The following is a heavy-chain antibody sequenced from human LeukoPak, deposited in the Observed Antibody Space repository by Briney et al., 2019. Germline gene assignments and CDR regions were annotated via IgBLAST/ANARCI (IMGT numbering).Heavy chain of an antibody. CDR2: IYYSGST. J-gene: IGHJ5*02. CDR3: ARDYYDSSGSIYNWFDP. CDR1: GGSISSGGYY. D-gene: IGHD3-22*01. Sequence: PSETLSLTCTVSGGSISSGGYYWRWIRQRPGMGLEWLGYIYYSGSTYYNPSLKSRVIISLDTSKNQLSLKLSSVTAADTAVYYCARDYYDSSGSIYNWFDPWGQGTLVTVSS. V-gene: IGHV4-31*03.